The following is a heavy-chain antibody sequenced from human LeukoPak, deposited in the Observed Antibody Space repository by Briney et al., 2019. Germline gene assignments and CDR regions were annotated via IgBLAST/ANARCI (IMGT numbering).Heavy chain of an antibody. CDR1: GGSISSYY. V-gene: IGHV4-4*07. D-gene: IGHD3-3*01. CDR3: ARDRGTYYDFWSGYYFDY. CDR2: IYTSGST. Sequence: SETLSLTCTVSGGSISSYYWSWIRQPAGKGLEWIGRIYTSGSTNYNPSLKSRVTMSVDTSKNQFSLKLSPVTAADTAVYYCARDRGTYYDFWSGYYFDYWGQGTLVTVSS. J-gene: IGHJ4*02.